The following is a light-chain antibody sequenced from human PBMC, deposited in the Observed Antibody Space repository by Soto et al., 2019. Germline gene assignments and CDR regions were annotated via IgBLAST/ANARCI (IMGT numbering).Light chain of an antibody. V-gene: IGKV3-20*01. Sequence: DIVLTQSPGPLSLSPGERATLSCRASQSVSNSYLAWFQQKPGQAPRLLIYGASSRATDIPDRFSGSGSGMDFTLTISRLEPEDSAVYSCLQYGSAPRTFGQGTKLEIK. J-gene: IGKJ2*01. CDR1: QSVSNSY. CDR2: GAS. CDR3: LQYGSAPRT.